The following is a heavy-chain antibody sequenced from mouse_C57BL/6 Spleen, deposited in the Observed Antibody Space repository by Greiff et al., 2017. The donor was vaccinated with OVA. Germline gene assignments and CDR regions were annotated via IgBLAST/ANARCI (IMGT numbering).Heavy chain of an antibody. CDR2: ISDGGSYT. CDR1: GFTFSSYA. J-gene: IGHJ3*01. D-gene: IGHD2-1*01. Sequence: EVMLVESGGGLVKPGGSLKLSCAASGFTFSSYAMSWVRQTPEKRLEWVATISDGGSYTYYPDNVKGRFTISRDNAKNNLYLQMSHLKSEDTAMYYCARGGGNSWFAYWGQGTLVTVSA. CDR3: ARGGGNSWFAY. V-gene: IGHV5-4*03.